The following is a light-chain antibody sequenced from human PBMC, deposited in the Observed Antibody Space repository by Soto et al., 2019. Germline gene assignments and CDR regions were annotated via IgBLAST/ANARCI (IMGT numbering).Light chain of an antibody. CDR1: QGIRHY. Sequence: DIQMTQSPSSLSASVGDRVTITCRASQGIRHYLAWYQQKPGKVPKLLIYEASNLQSGVPSRFRGGGSGTEFTLTISSLQPEDGATYYCQNFDSAPQTFGQWNKVDIK. CDR3: QNFDSAPQT. J-gene: IGKJ1*01. V-gene: IGKV1-27*01. CDR2: EAS.